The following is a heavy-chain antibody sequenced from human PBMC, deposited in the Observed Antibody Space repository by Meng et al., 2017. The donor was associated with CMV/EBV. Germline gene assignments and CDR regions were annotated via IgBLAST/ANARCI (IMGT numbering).Heavy chain of an antibody. CDR1: GFTFSSYA. CDR3: AREPSDCHSSSWCWSDP. D-gene: IGHD6-13*01. V-gene: IGHV3-30-3*01. Sequence: GESLKISCAASGFTFSSYAMHWVRQAPGKGLEWVAVISYDGSNKYYADSVKGRFTISRDNSKNTLYLQMNSLRAEDTAVYYCAREPSDCHSSSWCWSDPWGQGTLVTVSS. CDR2: ISYDGSNK. J-gene: IGHJ5*02.